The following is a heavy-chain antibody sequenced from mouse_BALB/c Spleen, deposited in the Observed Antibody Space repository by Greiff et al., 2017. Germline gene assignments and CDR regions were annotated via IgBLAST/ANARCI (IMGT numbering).Heavy chain of an antibody. J-gene: IGHJ3*01. Sequence: VQRVESGPGLVAPSQSLSITCTVSGFSFSRYSVHWVRQPPGKGLEWLGMIWGGGSTDYNSALKSRLSISKDNSKSQVFLKMNSLQTDDTAMYYCASYGNYKAWFAYWGQGTLVTVSA. V-gene: IGHV2-6-4*01. D-gene: IGHD2-1*01. CDR3: ASYGNYKAWFAY. CDR2: IWGGGST. CDR1: GFSFSRYS.